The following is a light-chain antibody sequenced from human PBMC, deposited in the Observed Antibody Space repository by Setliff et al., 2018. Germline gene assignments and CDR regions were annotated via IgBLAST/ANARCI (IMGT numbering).Light chain of an antibody. Sequence: QSVLTQPPSASGSPGQSVTISCTGTGGLVGGYNYVSWYQQHPGKAPKLIIYEVTKRPSGVPDRFSGSNSGNTASLTVSGLQAEDEADYYCSLYSGSNNFCFGSGTKVTVL. V-gene: IGLV2-8*01. CDR1: GGLVGGYNY. CDR2: EVT. CDR3: SLYSGSNNFC. J-gene: IGLJ1*01.